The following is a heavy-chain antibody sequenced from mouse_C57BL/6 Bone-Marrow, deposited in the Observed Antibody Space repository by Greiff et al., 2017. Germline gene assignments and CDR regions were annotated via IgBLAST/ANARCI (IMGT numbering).Heavy chain of an antibody. J-gene: IGHJ3*01. CDR1: GYTFTDYY. CDR2: INPNNGGT. D-gene: IGHD2-3*01. Sequence: EVQLQQSGPELVKPGASVKISCKASGYTFTDYYMNWVKQSHGKSLEWIGDINPNNGGTSYNQKFKGKATLTVDKSSSTAYMELRSLTSEDSAVYYCARSYDGPLRGFAYWGQGTLVTVSA. CDR3: ARSYDGPLRGFAY. V-gene: IGHV1-26*01.